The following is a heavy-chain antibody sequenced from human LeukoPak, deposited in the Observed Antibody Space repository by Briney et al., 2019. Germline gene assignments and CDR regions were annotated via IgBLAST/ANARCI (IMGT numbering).Heavy chain of an antibody. V-gene: IGHV4-61*02. CDR1: GGSISSGSYY. CDR3: AASSGWYPGASDY. J-gene: IGHJ4*02. D-gene: IGHD6-19*01. Sequence: SETLSLTCTVSGGSISSGSYYWSWIRQPAGKGLEWIGRIYTSGSTNYNPSLKSRVTISVDTSKNQFSLKLSSVTAADTAVYYCAASSGWYPGASDYWGQGTLVTVSS. CDR2: IYTSGST.